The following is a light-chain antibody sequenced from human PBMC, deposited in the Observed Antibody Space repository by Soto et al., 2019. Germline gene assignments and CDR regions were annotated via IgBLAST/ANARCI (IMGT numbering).Light chain of an antibody. J-gene: IGLJ2*01. CDR2: DTI. CDR1: TGAVTSGHY. CDR3: LLSYNGARHVV. V-gene: IGLV7-46*01. Sequence: QAVVTQEPSLTVSPGGTVTLTCGSSTGAVTSGHYPYWFQQKPGQAPRTLIYDTIKKHSWTPARFSGSLLGGKAALTLSGAQPEDEAEYYCLLSYNGARHVVFGGGTKVTVL.